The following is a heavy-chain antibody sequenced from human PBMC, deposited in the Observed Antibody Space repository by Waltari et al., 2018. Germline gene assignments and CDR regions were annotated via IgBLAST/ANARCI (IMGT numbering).Heavy chain of an antibody. Sequence: EVQLVESGGNLIQPGGSLRPSCAASGFTVRLNFFSWVRQAPGKGLEWVSIIYSGGNTYYAGSVKGRFTISRDNYKNMVYLEMNSLRAEDTAVYYCAKQSPSYTRGWYPLESWGPGTLVTVSP. CDR1: GFTVRLNF. J-gene: IGHJ4*02. V-gene: IGHV3-53*01. CDR3: AKQSPSYTRGWYPLES. D-gene: IGHD6-19*01. CDR2: IYSGGNT.